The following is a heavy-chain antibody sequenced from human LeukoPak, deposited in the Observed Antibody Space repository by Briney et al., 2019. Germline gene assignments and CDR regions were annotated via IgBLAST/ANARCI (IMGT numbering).Heavy chain of an antibody. CDR2: VSGDGGST. D-gene: IGHD3-9*01. J-gene: IGHJ5*02. V-gene: IGHV3-43*02. CDR1: GYTFDDYA. Sequence: GGSLRLSCAASGYTFDDYAMHWVRQAPGKGLEWVSLVSGDGGSTYYADSVKGRFTISRENSKNSLYLQMNSLRTEDTALYYCAKENRYDILTGYYKAWGQGTLVTVSS. CDR3: AKENRYDILTGYYKA.